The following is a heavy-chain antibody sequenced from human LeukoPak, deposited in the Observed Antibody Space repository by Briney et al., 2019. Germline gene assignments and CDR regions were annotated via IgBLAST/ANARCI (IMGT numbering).Heavy chain of an antibody. J-gene: IGHJ4*02. D-gene: IGHD3-16*01. CDR3: ARETPLQAAAYVWGSPAAY. V-gene: IGHV1-2*06. CDR1: GYTFTGYY. Sequence: ASVKVSCKASGYTFTGYYMHWVRQAPGQGLEWMGRINPNSGGTNYAQKFQGRVTTTRDTSISTAYMELSRLRSDDTAVYYCARETPLQAAAYVWGSPAAYWGQGTLVTVSS. CDR2: INPNSGGT.